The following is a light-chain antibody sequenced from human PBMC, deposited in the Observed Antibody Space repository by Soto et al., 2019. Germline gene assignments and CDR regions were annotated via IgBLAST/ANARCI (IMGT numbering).Light chain of an antibody. CDR3: QQRSNWPK. V-gene: IGKV3-11*01. Sequence: EIVFTHSPATLSLSPGERATLSCRASQSVSSYLAWYQQKPGQAPRLLIYDASNRATGIPARFSGSGSGTDFTLTISSLEPEDFAVYYCQQRSNWPKFGQGTKVAIK. CDR1: QSVSSY. CDR2: DAS. J-gene: IGKJ1*01.